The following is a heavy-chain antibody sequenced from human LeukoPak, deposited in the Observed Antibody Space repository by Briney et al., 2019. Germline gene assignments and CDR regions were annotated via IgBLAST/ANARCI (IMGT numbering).Heavy chain of an antibody. V-gene: IGHV4-4*02. CDR3: ARQFRELGDYGPGDAFDI. Sequence: PSETLSLTGAVSGGSISSTKWWSWVRQSPGKGLEWIGSIYYSGSTYYNPSLKSRVTISADRSKNQFSLKLSSVTAADTAVYYCARQFRELGDYGPGDAFDIWGQGTMVTVSS. J-gene: IGHJ3*02. CDR1: GGSISSTKW. CDR2: IYYSGST. D-gene: IGHD4-17*01.